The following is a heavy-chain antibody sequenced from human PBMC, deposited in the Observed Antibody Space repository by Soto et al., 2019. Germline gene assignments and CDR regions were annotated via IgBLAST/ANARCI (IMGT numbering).Heavy chain of an antibody. D-gene: IGHD3-10*01. CDR1: GGSISSYY. V-gene: IGHV4-59*01. CDR3: ARTTMARGVINDYYYGMDV. J-gene: IGHJ6*02. CDR2: IYYSGST. Sequence: SETLSLTCTVSGGSISSYYWSWIRQPPGKGLEWIGYIYYSGSTNYNPSLKSRVTISVDTSKNQFSLKLSSVTAADTAVYYCARTTMARGVINDYYYGMDVWGQGTTVTVSS.